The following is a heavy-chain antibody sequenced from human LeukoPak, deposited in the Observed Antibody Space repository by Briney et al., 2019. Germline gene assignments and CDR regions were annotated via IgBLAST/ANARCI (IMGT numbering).Heavy chain of an antibody. Sequence: SETLSLTCTVSGGSISSGGYYWSWIRQHPGTGLEWIGYIYYSGSTYYNPSLKSRVTMSVDTSKNQFSLKLSSVTAADTAVYYCARGVDTAMVTHWGQGTLVTVPS. D-gene: IGHD5-18*01. CDR3: ARGVDTAMVTH. V-gene: IGHV4-31*03. J-gene: IGHJ4*02. CDR2: IYYSGST. CDR1: GGSISSGGYY.